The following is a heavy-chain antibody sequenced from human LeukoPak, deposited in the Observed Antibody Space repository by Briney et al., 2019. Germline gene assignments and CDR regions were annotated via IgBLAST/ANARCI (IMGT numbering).Heavy chain of an antibody. CDR2: ISSSGSYT. J-gene: IGHJ4*02. V-gene: IGHV3-21*01. CDR3: ARSGDTAMVTGHFDY. CDR1: GFIFNSYT. Sequence: PGGSLRLSCAASGFIFNSYTMNWVRQAPGKGLEWVSSISSSGSYTYYADSVKGRFIISRDNAKSSLHLQMNSLRAEDTAVYYCARSGDTAMVTGHFDYWGQGTLVTVSS. D-gene: IGHD5-18*01.